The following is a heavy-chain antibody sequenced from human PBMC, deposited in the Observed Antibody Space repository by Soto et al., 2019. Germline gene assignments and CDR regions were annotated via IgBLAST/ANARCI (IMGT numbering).Heavy chain of an antibody. V-gene: IGHV3-30-3*01. Sequence: GGSLRLSCAASGFTFSNYIMHWVRQAPGKGLEWAADILHDGNNKYYADSVKGRFTISRDNSKNTLYLQMNSLRAEDTAVYYCARDDEDGSYCDLGYWGQGTLVTVSS. CDR1: GFTFSNYI. CDR2: ILHDGNNK. D-gene: IGHD3-10*01. CDR3: ARDDEDGSYCDLGY. J-gene: IGHJ4*02.